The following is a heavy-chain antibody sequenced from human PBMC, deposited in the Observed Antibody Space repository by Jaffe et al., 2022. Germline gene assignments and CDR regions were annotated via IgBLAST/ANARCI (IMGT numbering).Heavy chain of an antibody. CDR3: AGRDGYNWDDAFDI. J-gene: IGHJ3*02. D-gene: IGHD5-12*01. Sequence: QVQLQESGPGLVKPSETLSLTCTVSGGSISSYYWSWIRQPPGKGLEWIGYIYYSGSTNYNPSLKSRVTISVDTSKNQFSLKLSSVTAADTAVYYCAGRDGYNWDDAFDIWGQGTMVTVSS. V-gene: IGHV4-59*01. CDR1: GGSISSYY. CDR2: IYYSGST.